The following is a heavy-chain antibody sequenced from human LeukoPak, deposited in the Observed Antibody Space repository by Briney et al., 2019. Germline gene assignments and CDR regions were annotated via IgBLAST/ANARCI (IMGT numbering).Heavy chain of an antibody. CDR3: ARVGGVIRNYVMDFLWFDP. V-gene: IGHV4-34*01. CDR1: GGSFSGYY. J-gene: IGHJ5*02. Sequence: PSETLSLTCAVYGGSFSGYYWSWIRQPPGKGLEWIGEINHSGSTNYNPSLKSRVTISVDTSKNQFSLKLSSVTAADTAVYYCARVGGVIRNYVMDFLWFDPWGQGTLVTVSS. CDR2: INHSGST. D-gene: IGHD1-7*01.